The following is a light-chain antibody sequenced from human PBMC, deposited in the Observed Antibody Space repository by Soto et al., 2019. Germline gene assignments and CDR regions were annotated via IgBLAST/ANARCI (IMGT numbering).Light chain of an antibody. CDR3: QQYVISVT. J-gene: IGKJ5*01. V-gene: IGKV3-20*01. CDR1: QTISSSY. CDR2: DAS. Sequence: EIVLTQSPGTLSLSPGERATLSCRASQTISSSYLAWYQQKAGQAPRLLIYDASNRATGIPGRFSGRGSATDFIPTISRLEPQDSAMYYRQQYVISVTFGQGTRLEIK.